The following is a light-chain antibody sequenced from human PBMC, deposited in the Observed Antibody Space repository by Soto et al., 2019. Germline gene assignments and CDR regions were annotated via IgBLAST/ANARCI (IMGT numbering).Light chain of an antibody. CDR2: KSS. CDR1: QSISSW. J-gene: IGKJ1*01. CDR3: QQYGT. Sequence: DIQMPQSTSTLPASVGDRVTITCRASQSISSWLAWYQQQPGKAPKLLIYKSSILENGVPSMFSGGESGTKISITISSLQPDDVATYYCQQYGTLGPGIKVDI. V-gene: IGKV1-5*03.